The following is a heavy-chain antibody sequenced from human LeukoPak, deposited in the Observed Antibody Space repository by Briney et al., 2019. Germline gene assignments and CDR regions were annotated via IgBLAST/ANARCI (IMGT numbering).Heavy chain of an antibody. V-gene: IGHV3-23*01. D-gene: IGHD5-12*01. CDR1: GFTFSSYV. Sequence: PGGSLRLSCAASGFTFSSYVMTWVRQAPGKGLEWVSLIRGSGDSTHYADSVTGRFTISRDNSRNKLYLQMNSLRAEDTAVYYCAKDFTPLGYGALIDYWGQGTLVTVSS. CDR3: AKDFTPLGYGALIDY. CDR2: IRGSGDST. J-gene: IGHJ4*02.